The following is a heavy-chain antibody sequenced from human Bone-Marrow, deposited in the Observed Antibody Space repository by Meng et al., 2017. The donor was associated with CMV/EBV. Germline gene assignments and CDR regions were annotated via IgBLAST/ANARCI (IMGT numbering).Heavy chain of an antibody. V-gene: IGHV1-2*02. J-gene: IGHJ6*02. CDR1: GYTFTAYY. D-gene: IGHD3-16*01. CDR3: ARQDRRGTYGMDV. Sequence: ASVKVSCKASGYTFTAYYIHWVRQAPGQGLEWMGWINPDSGSPNYAQKFQGRVTMTRDTSIRTAYMDLSRLRSDDTAVYYCARQDRRGTYGMDVWGHGTTVTVSS. CDR2: INPDSGSP.